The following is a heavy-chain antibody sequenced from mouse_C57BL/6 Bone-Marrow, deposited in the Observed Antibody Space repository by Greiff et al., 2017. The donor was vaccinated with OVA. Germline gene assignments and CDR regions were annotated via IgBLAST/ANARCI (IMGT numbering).Heavy chain of an antibody. CDR1: GFTFSDYG. CDR3: ARHLDYDGLYYYAMDY. J-gene: IGHJ4*01. D-gene: IGHD2-4*01. Sequence: EVNVVESGGGLVQPGGSLKLSCAASGFTFSDYGMAWVRQAPRKGPEWVAFISNLAYSIYYADTVTGRFTISRENAKNTLYLEMSSLRSEDTAMYYCARHLDYDGLYYYAMDYWGQGTSVTVSS. CDR2: ISNLAYSI. V-gene: IGHV5-15*01.